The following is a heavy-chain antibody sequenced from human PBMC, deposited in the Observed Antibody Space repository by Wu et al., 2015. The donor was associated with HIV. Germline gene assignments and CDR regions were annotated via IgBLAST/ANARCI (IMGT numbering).Heavy chain of an antibody. V-gene: IGHV1-2*02. CDR3: ARWGVVVPAGPYAFDI. D-gene: IGHD2-2*01. CDR2: INPNSGGT. J-gene: IGHJ3*02. CDR1: GYTFTGYY. Sequence: QVQLVQSGAEVKKPGASVKVSCKASGYTFTGYYMHWVRQAPGQGLEWMGWINPNSGGTNYAQKFQGRVTMTRDTSISTAYMELSRLRSDDTAVYYCARWGVVVPAGPYAFDIWGQGTMVTVSS.